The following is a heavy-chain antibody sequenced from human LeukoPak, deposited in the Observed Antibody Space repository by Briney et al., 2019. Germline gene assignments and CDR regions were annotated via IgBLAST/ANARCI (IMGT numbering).Heavy chain of an antibody. V-gene: IGHV3-15*01. D-gene: IGHD1-26*01. CDR3: TTSPYSGSPMPRN. CDR2: IKSKTDDGTT. Sequence: GGSLRLSCAASGFTFSNAWMSWVRQAPGKGLEWVGRIKSKTDDGTTDYAAPVKGRFTISRDDSKNTLYLQMNSLKTEDTAVYYCTTSPYSGSPMPRNWGQGTLVTVSS. J-gene: IGHJ4*02. CDR1: GFTFSNAW.